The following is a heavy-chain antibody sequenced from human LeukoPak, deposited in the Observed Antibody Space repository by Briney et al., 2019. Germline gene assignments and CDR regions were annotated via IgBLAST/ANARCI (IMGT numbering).Heavy chain of an antibody. CDR3: ARDPGRDGYNYDY. Sequence: GGSLRLPCAASGFTFSSYEMNWVRQAPGKGLEWVSYISSSGSTIYYADSVKGRFTISRDNAKNSLYLQMNSLRAEDTAVYYCARDPGRDGYNYDYRGQGTLVTVSS. CDR2: ISSSGSTI. CDR1: GFTFSSYE. V-gene: IGHV3-48*03. J-gene: IGHJ4*02. D-gene: IGHD5-24*01.